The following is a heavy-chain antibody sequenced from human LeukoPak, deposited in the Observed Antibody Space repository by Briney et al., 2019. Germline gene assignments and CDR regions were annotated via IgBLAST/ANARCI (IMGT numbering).Heavy chain of an antibody. CDR2: ISAYNGNT. D-gene: IGHD2-2*01. J-gene: IGHJ3*02. Sequence: ASVKVSCKASGYTFTSYGISWVRQAPGQGLEWMGWISAYNGNTNYAQKLQGRVTMTTDKSTRTAYMELRSLRSDATAVYYCAKITSHRAFDIWGQGTTVTVSS. CDR1: GYTFTSYG. V-gene: IGHV1-18*01. CDR3: AKITSHRAFDI.